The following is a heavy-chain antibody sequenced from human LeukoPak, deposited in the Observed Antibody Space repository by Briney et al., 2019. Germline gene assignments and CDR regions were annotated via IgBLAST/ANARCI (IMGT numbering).Heavy chain of an antibody. D-gene: IGHD2-15*01. CDR2: IIPILGIA. J-gene: IGHJ5*02. V-gene: IGHV1-69*04. CDR3: ARGGGAVVVVAARPIGFDP. Sequence: VASVKVSCKASGGTFSSYAISWVRQAPGQGLEWMGRIIPILGIANYAQKFQGRVTITADKSTSTAYMELSSLRSEDTAVYYCARGGGAVVVVAARPIGFDPWGQGTLVTVSS. CDR1: GGTFSSYA.